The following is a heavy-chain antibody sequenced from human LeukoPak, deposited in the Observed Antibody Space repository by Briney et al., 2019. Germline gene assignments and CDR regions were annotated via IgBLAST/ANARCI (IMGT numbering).Heavy chain of an antibody. Sequence: ASVKVSCKASGYTFTSYDINWVRQATGQGLEWMGWMNPNSGNTGYAQKFQGRVTMTTDTSTSTAYMELRSLRSDDTAVYYCARDLRNGGSGSPWGQGTLVTVSS. V-gene: IGHV1-8*01. J-gene: IGHJ5*02. CDR3: ARDLRNGGSGSP. CDR2: MNPNSGNT. D-gene: IGHD3-10*01. CDR1: GYTFTSYD.